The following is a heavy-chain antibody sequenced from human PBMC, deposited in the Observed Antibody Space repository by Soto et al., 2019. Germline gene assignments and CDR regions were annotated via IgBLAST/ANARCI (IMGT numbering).Heavy chain of an antibody. J-gene: IGHJ6*03. D-gene: IGHD2-15*01. Sequence: QVQLQESGPGLVKPSGTLSLTCAVSSGSISSSNWWSWVRQPPGKGLEWIGEIYHSGSTNYNPSLKSRITISVDKSKNRFSLKLSSVTAADTAVYYCARILRIPPQFYYMDVWGKGTTVTVSS. V-gene: IGHV4-4*02. CDR2: IYHSGST. CDR1: SGSISSSNW. CDR3: ARILRIPPQFYYMDV.